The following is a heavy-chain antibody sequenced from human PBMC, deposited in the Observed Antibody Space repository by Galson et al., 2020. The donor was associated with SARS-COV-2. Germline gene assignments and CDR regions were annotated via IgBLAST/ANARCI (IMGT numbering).Heavy chain of an antibody. Sequence: SQTLSLTCTVSGGSISSYYWSWIRQPPGKGLEWIGYIYYSGSTNYNPSLKSRVTISVDTSKNQFSLKLSSVTAADTAVDYCAAGYGEGSYYYYDGMDVWGQGTTVTGSS. V-gene: IGHV4-59*13. J-gene: IGHJ6*02. CDR1: GGSISSYY. D-gene: IGHD1-26*01. CDR2: IYYSGST. CDR3: AAGYGEGSYYYYDGMDV.